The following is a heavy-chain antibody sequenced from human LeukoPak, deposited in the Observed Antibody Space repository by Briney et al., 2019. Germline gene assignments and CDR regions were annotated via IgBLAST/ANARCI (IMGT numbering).Heavy chain of an antibody. CDR2: IYHSGST. D-gene: IGHD2-2*01. CDR1: GGSISSGGYY. Sequence: PSQTLSLTCTVSGGSISSGGYYWSWIRQPPGKGLEWIGYIYHSGSTYYNPSLKSRVTISVDRSKNQFSLKLSSVTAADTAVYYCASSAYVPAAAMYYYYYMDVWGKGTTVTVSS. CDR3: ASSAYVPAAAMYYYYYMDV. V-gene: IGHV4-30-2*01. J-gene: IGHJ6*03.